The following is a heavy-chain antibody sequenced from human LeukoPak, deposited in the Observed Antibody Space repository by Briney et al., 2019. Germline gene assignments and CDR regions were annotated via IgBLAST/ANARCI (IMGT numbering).Heavy chain of an antibody. D-gene: IGHD3-10*01. V-gene: IGHV4-39*01. CDR2: IYYSGST. CDR1: GGSISSSSYY. Sequence: SETLSLTCTVSGGSISSSSYYWGWIRQPPGKGLEWIGSIYYSGSTYYNPSLKSRVTISVDTSKNQFSLKLSSVTAADTAVYYCARTGSELLWFGEGGFDPWGPGTLVTVSS. CDR3: ARTGSELLWFGEGGFDP. J-gene: IGHJ5*02.